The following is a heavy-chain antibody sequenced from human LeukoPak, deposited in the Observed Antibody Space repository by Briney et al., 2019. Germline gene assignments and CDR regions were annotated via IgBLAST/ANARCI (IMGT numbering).Heavy chain of an antibody. Sequence: SETLSLTCAIYGGSFSGYYWSWIRQPPGEGLEWIGEINHSGSTNYNPSLKSRVTISVDTSKNQFSLKLSSVIAADTAVYYCGGRTSYFDYWGQGTLVTVSS. J-gene: IGHJ4*02. CDR2: INHSGST. CDR3: GGRTSYFDY. V-gene: IGHV4-34*01. CDR1: GGSFSGYY. D-gene: IGHD1-7*01.